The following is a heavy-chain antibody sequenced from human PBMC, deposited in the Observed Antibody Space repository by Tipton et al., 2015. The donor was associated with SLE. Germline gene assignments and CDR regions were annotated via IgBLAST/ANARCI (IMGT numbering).Heavy chain of an antibody. V-gene: IGHV4-59*04. Sequence: TLSLTCTVSGGSISSYYWSWIRQPPGRGLEWIGTNYYAGSTYYSPSLKSRVTITLDTSKNHLSLKLSSVTAADTAIYYCARLEFSSWGWFDPWGQGTLVTVSS. J-gene: IGHJ5*02. CDR2: NYYAGST. CDR1: GGSISSYY. D-gene: IGHD6-6*01. CDR3: ARLEFSSWGWFDP.